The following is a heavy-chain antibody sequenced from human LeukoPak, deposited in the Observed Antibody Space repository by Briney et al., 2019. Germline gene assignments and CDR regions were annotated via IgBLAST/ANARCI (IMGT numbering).Heavy chain of an antibody. Sequence: GGSLRLSCAASGFTVSSNYMSWVRQAPGKGLEWVSVIYSGGSTYYADSVKGRFTISRDNAKNSLYLQMNSLRAEDTAVYYCARDLGYDSTPPRDYWGQGTLVTVSS. V-gene: IGHV3-53*01. CDR3: ARDLGYDSTPPRDY. CDR1: GFTVSSNY. J-gene: IGHJ4*02. CDR2: IYSGGST. D-gene: IGHD3-22*01.